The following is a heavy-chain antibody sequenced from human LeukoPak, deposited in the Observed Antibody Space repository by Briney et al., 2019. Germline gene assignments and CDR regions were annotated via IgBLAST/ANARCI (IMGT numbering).Heavy chain of an antibody. D-gene: IGHD5-24*01. V-gene: IGHV4-61*02. J-gene: IGHJ4*02. CDR1: GGSISSGSYF. Sequence: SETLSLTCTVSGGSISSGSYFWSWIRQPAGKGLEWIGRIHTSGSTNYNPSLKSRVTISVDTSKNQFSLKLSSVTAADTAVYYCARGRRSVDYWGQGTLVTVSS. CDR2: IHTSGST. CDR3: ARGRRSVDY.